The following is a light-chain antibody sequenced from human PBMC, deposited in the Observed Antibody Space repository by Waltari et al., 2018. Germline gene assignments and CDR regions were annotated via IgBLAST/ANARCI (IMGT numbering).Light chain of an antibody. V-gene: IGKV1-33*01. J-gene: IGKJ5*01. CDR3: QQYENFPVT. CDR1: QDISNY. Sequence: DLQVTQSPSSLSASVGDRVTITCQASQDISNYLNWYQQKPGKAPKLLIYDTSHLQTGVPSRFSGTGGGTDFTFTISSLQPEDIATYYCQQYENFPVTFGQGTRLEIK. CDR2: DTS.